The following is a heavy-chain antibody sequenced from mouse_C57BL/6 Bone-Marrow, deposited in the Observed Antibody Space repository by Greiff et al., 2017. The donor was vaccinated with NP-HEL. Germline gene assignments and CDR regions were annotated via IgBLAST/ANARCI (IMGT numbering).Heavy chain of an antibody. J-gene: IGHJ1*03. D-gene: IGHD1-1*01. CDR3: AREGYGSSYFYWYFDV. Sequence: QVQLQQPGAELVKPGASVKLSCKASGYTFTSYWMHWVKQRPGQGLEWIGMIHPNSGSTNYNEKFKSKATLTVDKSSSTAYMQLSSLTSEDSAVYYCAREGYGSSYFYWYFDVWGTVTTVTVSS. V-gene: IGHV1-64*01. CDR2: IHPNSGST. CDR1: GYTFTSYW.